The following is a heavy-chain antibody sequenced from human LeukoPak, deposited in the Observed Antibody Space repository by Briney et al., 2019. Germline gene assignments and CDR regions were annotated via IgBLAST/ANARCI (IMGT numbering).Heavy chain of an antibody. CDR2: IIPIFGTA. CDR3: ASFVGYDSSGYPGWYYFDY. D-gene: IGHD3-22*01. CDR1: GGTFSSYA. J-gene: IGHJ4*02. V-gene: IGHV1-69*13. Sequence: SVKVSCKASGGTFSSYAISWVRQAPGQGLEWMGGIIPIFGTANYAQKFQGRVTITADESTSTAYMELSSLRSEDTAVYYCASFVGYDSSGYPGWYYFDYWGQGTLVTVSS.